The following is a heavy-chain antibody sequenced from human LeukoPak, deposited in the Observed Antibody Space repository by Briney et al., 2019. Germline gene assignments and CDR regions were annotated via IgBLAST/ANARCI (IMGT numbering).Heavy chain of an antibody. J-gene: IGHJ4*02. CDR2: IYYSGST. D-gene: IGHD6-13*01. Sequence: SETLSLTCTVSGGSINNYNYYWGWIRQPPGKGLEWIGSIYYSGSTYYNSSLKSRVTISVDTSKNQFSLKLSSVTAADTAVYYCARGGSSWYRRYFDYWGQGTLVTVSS. CDR3: ARGGSSWYRRYFDY. CDR1: GGSINNYNYY. V-gene: IGHV4-39*07.